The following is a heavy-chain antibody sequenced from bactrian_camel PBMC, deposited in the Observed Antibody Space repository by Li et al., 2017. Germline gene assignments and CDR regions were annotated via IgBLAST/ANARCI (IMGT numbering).Heavy chain of an antibody. CDR2: IDSDGST. D-gene: IGHD2*01. Sequence: HVQLVESGGGSVQAGGSLRLSCVASGYSTSGYCLGWFRQTPEKEREGVAAIDSDGSTSYADSVKGRFTISHNNANDTLYLVMSNLKPDDTAMYYCAAVESGIIESTYCSGRVTGRSYGMDYWGKGTQVTVS. J-gene: IGHJ7*01. CDR1: GYSTSGYC. V-gene: IGHV3S26*01.